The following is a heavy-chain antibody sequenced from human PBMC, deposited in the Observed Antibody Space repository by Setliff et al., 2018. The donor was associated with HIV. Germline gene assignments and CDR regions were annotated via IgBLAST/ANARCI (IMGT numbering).Heavy chain of an antibody. D-gene: IGHD1-1*01. CDR1: GFTFSNYG. CDR2: ISYEVRNI. Sequence: GGSLRLSCAASGFTFSNYGMHWDSQAPGEGREWVAVISYEVRNIYYADSVKGRFTISRDNSKNTMYLQMNSLRGEDTAVYYCARVFSPIGTLSPGFDYWGQGTLVTVSS. J-gene: IGHJ4*02. CDR3: ARVFSPIGTLSPGFDY. V-gene: IGHV3-33*08.